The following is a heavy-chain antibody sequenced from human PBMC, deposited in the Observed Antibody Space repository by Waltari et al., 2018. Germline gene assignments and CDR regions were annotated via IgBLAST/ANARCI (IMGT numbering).Heavy chain of an antibody. Sequence: QLQLQESGPGLVKPSETLSLTCTVSGGSISSSSYYWGWIRQPPGKGLEWIGSIYYSGSTDDNPSRKSRVTISVDTAKNQFARKLSSVTAADTAVYYWARGLPRTRFDYWGQGTLVTVSS. V-gene: IGHV4-39*07. CDR2: IYYSGST. CDR3: ARGLPRTRFDY. J-gene: IGHJ4*02. CDR1: GGSISSSSYY. D-gene: IGHD4-17*01.